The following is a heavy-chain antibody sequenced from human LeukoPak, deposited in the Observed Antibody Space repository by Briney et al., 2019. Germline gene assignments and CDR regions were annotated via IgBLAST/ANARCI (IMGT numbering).Heavy chain of an antibody. CDR3: ILYYYPRYYYYMDV. D-gene: IGHD5/OR15-5a*01. V-gene: IGHV4-39*07. CDR2: IYHSGST. J-gene: IGHJ6*03. CDR1: GVSISSSNSY. Sequence: SETLSLTCTVSGVSISSSNSYWGWIRQPPGMGLEWIGSIYHSGSTYYNPSLKSRVTISVDTSKNQFSLKLSSVTAADTAVYYCILYYYPRYYYYMDVWGKGTTVTVSS.